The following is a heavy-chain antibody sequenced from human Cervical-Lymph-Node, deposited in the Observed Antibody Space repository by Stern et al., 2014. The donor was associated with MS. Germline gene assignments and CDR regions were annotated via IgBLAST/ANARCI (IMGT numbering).Heavy chain of an antibody. CDR1: GGTFSSYA. Sequence: QAQLGQSGADAPPPRSSPNASPKASGGTFSSYAISWVRQAPGQGLEWMGGIIPIFGTANYAQKFQGRVTITADESTSTAYMELSSLRSEDTAVYYCARGELKEGLVRGMDVWGQGTTVTVSS. J-gene: IGHJ6*02. V-gene: IGHV1-69*01. CDR2: IIPIFGTA. CDR3: ARGELKEGLVRGMDV. D-gene: IGHD1-26*01.